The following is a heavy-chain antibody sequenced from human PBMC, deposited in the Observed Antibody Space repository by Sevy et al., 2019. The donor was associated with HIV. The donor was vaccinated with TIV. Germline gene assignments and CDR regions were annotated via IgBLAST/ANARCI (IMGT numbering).Heavy chain of an antibody. CDR2: TSYDGSHK. CDR1: GFIFSNFA. Sequence: GGSLRLSCAVSGFIFSNFAMHWVRQAPGKGLEWVAVTSYDGSHKYYADSVKGRFTVYRDNSRNILALEMNNLRRDDTAVYYCARGENDDEFFQYWGQGTLVTVSS. V-gene: IGHV3-30*04. D-gene: IGHD1-26*01. CDR3: ARGENDDEFFQY. J-gene: IGHJ1*01.